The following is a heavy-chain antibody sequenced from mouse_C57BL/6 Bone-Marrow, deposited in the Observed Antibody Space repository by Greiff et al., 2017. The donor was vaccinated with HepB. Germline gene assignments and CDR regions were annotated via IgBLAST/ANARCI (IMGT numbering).Heavy chain of an antibody. J-gene: IGHJ3*01. V-gene: IGHV1-82*01. Sequence: VQRVESGPELVKPGASVKISCKASGYAFSSSWMNWVKQRPGKGLEWIGRIYPGDGDTNYNGKFKGKATLTADKSSSTAYMQLSSLTSEDSAVYFCAREVYYSAWFAYWGQGTLVTVSA. CDR2: IYPGDGDT. CDR1: GYAFSSSW. D-gene: IGHD2-1*01. CDR3: AREVYYSAWFAY.